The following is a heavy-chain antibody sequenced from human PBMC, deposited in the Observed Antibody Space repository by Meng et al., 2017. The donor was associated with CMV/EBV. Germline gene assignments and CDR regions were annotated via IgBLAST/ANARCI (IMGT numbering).Heavy chain of an antibody. D-gene: IGHD4-11*01. Sequence: ASVKVSCKASGFNLNTNGISWVRQAPGQGLEWMGWVSVYNGGANLVQKFQDRVTMTTDKFTSTAYMEVRSLTSDDTAVYYCARRGGLQYFIKEGGDCYFDYWGQGTLVTVSS. CDR1: GFNLNTNG. V-gene: IGHV1-18*04. J-gene: IGHJ4*02. CDR3: ARRGGLQYFIKEGGDCYFDY. CDR2: VSVYNGGA.